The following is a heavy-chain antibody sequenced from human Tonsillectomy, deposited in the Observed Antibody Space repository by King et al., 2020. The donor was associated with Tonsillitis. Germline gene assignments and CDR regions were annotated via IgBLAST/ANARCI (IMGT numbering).Heavy chain of an antibody. J-gene: IGHJ4*02. D-gene: IGHD3-22*01. Sequence: EVQLVESGGGLVQPGRSLRLSCTASGFTFGDYAMSWFRQAPGKGLEWVGFIRSKAYGGTTEYAASVKGRFTISRDDSKSIAYLQMNSLKTEDTAVYYCTREDSSGYYAFVYWGQGTLVTVSS. V-gene: IGHV3-49*03. CDR3: TREDSSGYYAFVY. CDR1: GFTFGDYA. CDR2: IRSKAYGGTT.